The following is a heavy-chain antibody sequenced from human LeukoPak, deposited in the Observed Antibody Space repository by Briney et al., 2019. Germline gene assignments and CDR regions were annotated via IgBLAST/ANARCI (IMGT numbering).Heavy chain of an antibody. CDR2: IYYSGST. D-gene: IGHD6-19*01. CDR1: GGSISSYY. CDR3: AREAGGDYYYYYYMDV. Sequence: SETLSLTCTVSGGSISSYYRSWIRQPPGKGREWIGYIYYSGSTNYTPSLKSRVTISVDTSKNQFSLKLSSVTAADTAVYYCAREAGGDYYYYYYMDVWGKGTTVTVSS. V-gene: IGHV4-59*01. J-gene: IGHJ6*03.